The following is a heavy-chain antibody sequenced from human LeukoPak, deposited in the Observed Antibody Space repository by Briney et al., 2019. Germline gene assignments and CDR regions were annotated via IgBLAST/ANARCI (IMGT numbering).Heavy chain of an antibody. V-gene: IGHV4-30-4*01. CDR1: GGSISSGDYY. D-gene: IGHD5-12*01. CDR3: ARERGYSGYGAGYYFDY. CDR2: IYYSGST. Sequence: SSETLSLTCTVSGGSISSGDYYWSWIRQPPGKGLEWIGYIYYSGSTYYNPSLKSRVTISVDTSKNQFSLKLSSVTAADTAVYYCARERGYSGYGAGYYFDYWGQGTLVTVSS. J-gene: IGHJ4*02.